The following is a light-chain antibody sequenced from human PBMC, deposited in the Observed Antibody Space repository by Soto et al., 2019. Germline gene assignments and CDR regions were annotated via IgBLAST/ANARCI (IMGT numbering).Light chain of an antibody. CDR1: SSNIGSYT. V-gene: IGLV1-44*01. J-gene: IGLJ1*01. CDR3: AGWDDSLNGYV. CDR2: SNN. Sequence: QSVLTQPPSASGTPGQRVTISCSGSSSNIGSYTVNWYQQLPGTAPKLLIYSNNQRPSGVPDRFSGSKSGTSASLAISGPPSEDEADYYCAGWDDSLNGYVFGTGTKLTVL.